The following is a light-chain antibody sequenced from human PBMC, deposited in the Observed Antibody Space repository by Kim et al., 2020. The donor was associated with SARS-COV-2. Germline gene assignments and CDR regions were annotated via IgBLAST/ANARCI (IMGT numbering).Light chain of an antibody. CDR2: AAS. V-gene: IGKV1-39*01. Sequence: DIQMTQSPLSLSASVGDRITITCRASQNIRTYLNWYQQKPGKAPKLLIYAASSLESGVPSRFSGSGSGTDFTLTISSLQPEDFATYYCQQSYSTLWTFGPGTKVDIK. J-gene: IGKJ1*01. CDR1: QNIRTY. CDR3: QQSYSTLWT.